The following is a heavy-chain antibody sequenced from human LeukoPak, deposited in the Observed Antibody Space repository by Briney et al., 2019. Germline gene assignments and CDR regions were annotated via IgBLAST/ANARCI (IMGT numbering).Heavy chain of an antibody. V-gene: IGHV3-20*04. CDR1: GFGFDEHG. D-gene: IGHD2-2*01. CDR2: INWSGGST. CDR3: ARAPITSPFYFDY. J-gene: IGHJ4*02. Sequence: RPGGSLRLSCTASGFGFDEHGMSWVRQVPGKGVEWVSGINWSGGSTGYADPLRGRFTISRDNAKNSLYLQMDSLRAEDTALYYCARAPITSPFYFDYWGQGTLVTVSS.